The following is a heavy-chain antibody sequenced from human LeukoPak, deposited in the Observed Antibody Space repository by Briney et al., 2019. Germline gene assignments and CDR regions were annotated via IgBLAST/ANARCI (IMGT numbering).Heavy chain of an antibody. CDR2: IKSKTDGGTT. J-gene: IGHJ4*02. V-gene: IGHV3-15*01. D-gene: IGHD1-26*01. CDR3: TTEMRWELLFDD. Sequence: PGGSLRLSCAASGFTFSDAWMSWVRQTPGKGLEGVGRIKSKTDGGTTDYAAPVKGRFSISRDDSENTLYLQMDSLKTEDTAVYYCTTEMRWELLFDDWGQGTLVTVSS. CDR1: GFTFSDAW.